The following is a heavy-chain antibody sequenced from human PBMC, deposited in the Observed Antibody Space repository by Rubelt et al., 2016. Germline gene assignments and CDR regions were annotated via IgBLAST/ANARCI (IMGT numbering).Heavy chain of an antibody. Sequence: QLQLQQSGPGLVKSSETLSLACTVSGGSISSSSYYWGWIRQPPGKGLEWIGIISYSGSTYYSPSLKSRVTISVDTSKNQLSRKLSSVTAADTAVYYCARVHRTAAGRPFDNWGQGILVAVSS. J-gene: IGHJ4*02. D-gene: IGHD6-13*01. V-gene: IGHV4-39*01. CDR3: ARVHRTAAGRPFDN. CDR2: ISYSGST. CDR1: GGSISSSSYY.